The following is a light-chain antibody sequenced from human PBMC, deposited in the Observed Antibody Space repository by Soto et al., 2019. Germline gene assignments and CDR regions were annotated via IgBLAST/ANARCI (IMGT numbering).Light chain of an antibody. CDR2: VAS. CDR3: QQYNNWLLT. V-gene: IGKV3-15*01. J-gene: IGKJ4*01. CDR1: QNIRTN. Sequence: IVMTQSPATLSVSPGERATFSCRASQNIRTNLACYQQKPGQVPMLLVYVASTMATGVPARFSGSGSGTEFILTISSLQSEDFAIYYCQQYNNWLLTFGGGTKVDIK.